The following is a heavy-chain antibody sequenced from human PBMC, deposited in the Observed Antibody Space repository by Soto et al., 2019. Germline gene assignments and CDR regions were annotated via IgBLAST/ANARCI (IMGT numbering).Heavy chain of an antibody. Sequence: PSETLSLTCTVSGGSISSSSYYWGWIRQPPGKGLEWIGSIYYSGSTYYNPSLKSRVTISVDTSKNQFSLKLSSVTAADTAVYYCARLGGFSIYSRSYYSWFDPWGQGTLVTVSS. CDR1: GGSISSSSYY. V-gene: IGHV4-39*01. J-gene: IGHJ5*02. CDR2: IYYSGST. CDR3: ARLGGFSIYSRSYYSWFDP. D-gene: IGHD1-26*01.